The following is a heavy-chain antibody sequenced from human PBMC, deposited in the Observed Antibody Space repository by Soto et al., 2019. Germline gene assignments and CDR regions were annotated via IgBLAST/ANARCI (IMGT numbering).Heavy chain of an antibody. J-gene: IGHJ5*02. V-gene: IGHV1-24*01. Sequence: QVQLVQSGAEVKKPRASVKVSCKVSGYTLNEVAMHWVRQAPGKGLEWLGGLDPDEAETIYAQHFQGRVTMTEDTSTDTVYMDLSSLRSEDTALYFCTTYHGDYNFDHWGQGTLVTVSS. CDR1: GYTLNEVA. CDR3: TTYHGDYNFDH. D-gene: IGHD4-17*01. CDR2: LDPDEAET.